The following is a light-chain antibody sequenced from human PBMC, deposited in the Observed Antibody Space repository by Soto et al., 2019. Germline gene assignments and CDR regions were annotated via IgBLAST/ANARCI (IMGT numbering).Light chain of an antibody. CDR1: QSVSSY. CDR2: DAS. J-gene: IGKJ2*02. CDR3: QQRGSWPRT. V-gene: IGKV3-11*01. Sequence: EIVLTQSPATLSLSPGERATLSCRASQSVSSYLAWYQQKPGQAPRLLIFDASNRATGIPARFSGSGSGTDFTLTISSLEPKDFAVYYCQQRGSWPRTFGQGTKLEI.